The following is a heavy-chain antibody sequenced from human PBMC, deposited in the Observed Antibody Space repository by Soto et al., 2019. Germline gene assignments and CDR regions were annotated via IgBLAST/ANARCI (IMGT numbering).Heavy chain of an antibody. Sequence: QVQLQESGPGLVKSSETLSLICFVSGEALGSGQSYWNWIRQAPGKGLEWIGQTFVTGATKYSASLKRRVTMSVDTSKSEISLPLTSVTAAYSATYFCARGRSDSAGSSFGRRMDVWGQGTTVTVSS. CDR2: TFVTGAT. J-gene: IGHJ6*02. CDR1: GEALGSGQSY. V-gene: IGHV4-61*01. CDR3: ARGRSDSAGSSFGRRMDV. D-gene: IGHD3-10*01.